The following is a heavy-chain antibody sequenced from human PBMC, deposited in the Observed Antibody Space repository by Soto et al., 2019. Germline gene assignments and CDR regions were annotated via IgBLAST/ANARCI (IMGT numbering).Heavy chain of an antibody. D-gene: IGHD6-19*01. CDR1: GGSISSYY. CDR2: IYYSGST. CDR3: ARVSGSGWGRDHYFDY. V-gene: IGHV4-59*01. Sequence: QVQLQESGPGLVKPSETLSLTCTVSGGSISSYYWSWIRQPPGKGLEWIGYIYYSGSTNYNPSLKGRVTLQVDTSKNQVSLKLSAVTAADTAVYYCARVSGSGWGRDHYFDYWGQGTLVTVSS. J-gene: IGHJ4*02.